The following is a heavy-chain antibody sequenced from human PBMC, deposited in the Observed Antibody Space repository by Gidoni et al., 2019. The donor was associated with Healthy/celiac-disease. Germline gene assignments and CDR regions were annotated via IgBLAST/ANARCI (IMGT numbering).Heavy chain of an antibody. Sequence: QLQLQESGPGLVKPSETLSLTCTVSGGSISSSSYYWGWIRQPPGKGLEWIGSIYYSGSTYYNPSLKSRVTISVDTSKNQFSLKLSSVTAADTAVYYCARASRGWMYYFDYWGQGTLVTVSS. CDR2: IYYSGST. V-gene: IGHV4-39*07. D-gene: IGHD3-10*01. CDR1: GGSISSSSYY. J-gene: IGHJ4*02. CDR3: ARASRGWMYYFDY.